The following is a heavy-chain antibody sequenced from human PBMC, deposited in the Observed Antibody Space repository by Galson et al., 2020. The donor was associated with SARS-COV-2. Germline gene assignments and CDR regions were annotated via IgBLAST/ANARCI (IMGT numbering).Heavy chain of an antibody. CDR3: ASTQYCSSTSCPMGMDV. Sequence: QLGESLKISCAASGFTFSSYGMHWVRQAPGKGLEWVAVIWYDGSNKYYADSVKGRFTISRDNSKNTLYLQMNSLRAEDTAVYYCASTQYCSSTSCPMGMDVWGQGTTVTVSS. J-gene: IGHJ6*02. D-gene: IGHD2-2*01. CDR2: IWYDGSNK. V-gene: IGHV3-33*01. CDR1: GFTFSSYG.